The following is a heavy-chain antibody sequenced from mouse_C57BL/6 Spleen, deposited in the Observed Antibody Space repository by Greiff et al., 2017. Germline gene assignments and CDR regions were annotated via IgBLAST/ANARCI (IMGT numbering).Heavy chain of an antibody. CDR2: IYPGDGDT. Sequence: QVQLQQSGPELVKPGASVKISCKASGYAFSSSWMNWVKQRPGKGLEWIGRIYPGDGDTNYNGKFKGKATLTADKSSTTAYLQLSSLTSEDSAVYFCARSDYGSMGYWGQGTSVTVSS. CDR3: ARSDYGSMGY. V-gene: IGHV1-82*01. CDR1: GYAFSSSW. J-gene: IGHJ4*01. D-gene: IGHD1-1*01.